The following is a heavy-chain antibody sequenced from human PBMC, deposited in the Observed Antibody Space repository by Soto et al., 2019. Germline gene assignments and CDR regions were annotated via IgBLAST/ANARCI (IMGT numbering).Heavy chain of an antibody. D-gene: IGHD3-22*01. CDR3: AKDFYAYYYDSSGYYPFDY. J-gene: IGHJ4*02. Sequence: GGSLRLSCAASGFTFSSYGMHWVRQAPGQGLEWVAVISYDGSNKYYAASVKGRFTISRDNSKNTLYLQMNSLRAEDTAVYYCAKDFYAYYYDSSGYYPFDYWGQGTLVTVSS. CDR1: GFTFSSYG. CDR2: ISYDGSNK. V-gene: IGHV3-30*18.